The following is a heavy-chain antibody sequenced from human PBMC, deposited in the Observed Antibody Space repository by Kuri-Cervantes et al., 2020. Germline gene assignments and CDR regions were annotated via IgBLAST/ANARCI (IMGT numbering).Heavy chain of an antibody. J-gene: IGHJ3*02. D-gene: IGHD3-22*01. CDR1: GGSFSGYY. CDR3: ARDLAYDSSGYYFDI. CDR2: IYYSGRT. V-gene: IGHV4-59*01. Sequence: SQTLSLTGAVYGGSFSGYYWSWIRQPPGKGLEWIGYIYYSGRTSYKPSLNSRVTISVDTSKNQFSLKLSSVTAADTAVYYCARDLAYDSSGYYFDIWGQGTMVTVSS.